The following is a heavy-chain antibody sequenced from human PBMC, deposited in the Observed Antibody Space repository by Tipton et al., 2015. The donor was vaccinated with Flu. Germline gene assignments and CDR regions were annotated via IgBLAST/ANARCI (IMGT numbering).Heavy chain of an antibody. CDR1: GFSVRSNH. D-gene: IGHD3-9*01. CDR2: ILSKTDGGTT. J-gene: IGHJ4*02. Sequence: SLRLSCEASGFSVRSNHLSWVRQAPGKGLEWVGRILSKTDGGTTDYAAPVKGRFTISRDDSKNTVYLQMNSLKTEDTAMYYCISDVGVLRYAGWGQGTLVTVSS. V-gene: IGHV3-15*01. CDR3: ISDVGVLRYAG.